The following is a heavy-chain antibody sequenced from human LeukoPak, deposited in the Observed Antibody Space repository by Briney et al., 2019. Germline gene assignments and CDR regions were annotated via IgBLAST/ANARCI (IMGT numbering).Heavy chain of an antibody. V-gene: IGHV6-1*01. CDR3: ARDLEGATYFDH. CDR2: TYYRSNWYN. D-gene: IGHD1-26*01. J-gene: IGHJ4*02. CDR1: GDSVPSDSAA. Sequence: SQTLSLTCAISGDSVPSDSAAWNWIRQSPSRGLEWLGSTYYRSNWYNDYAVSVKSRITITPDTSKNQFSLQLNSLTPEDTAVYYCARDLEGATYFDHWGQGTLVTVSS.